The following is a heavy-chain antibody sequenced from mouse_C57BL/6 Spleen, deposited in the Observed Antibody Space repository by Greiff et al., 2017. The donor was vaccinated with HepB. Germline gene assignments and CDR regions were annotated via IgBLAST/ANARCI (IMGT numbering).Heavy chain of an antibody. CDR2: ISSGSSTI. CDR3: EKRPSYLNYAMDY. J-gene: IGHJ4*01. CDR1: GFTFSDYG. D-gene: IGHD2-10*01. V-gene: IGHV5-17*01. Sequence: EVKLVESGGGLVKPGGSLKLSCAASGFTFSDYGMHWVRQAPEKGLEWVAYISSGSSTIYYADTVKGRIIISRDNAKNTLFMQMTSLRSEDTAMYYSEKRPSYLNYAMDYWGQGTSVTVSS.